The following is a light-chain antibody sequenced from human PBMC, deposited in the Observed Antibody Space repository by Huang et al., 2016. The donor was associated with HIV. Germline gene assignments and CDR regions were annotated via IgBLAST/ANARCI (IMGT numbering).Light chain of an antibody. J-gene: IGKJ4*01. Sequence: DIVLTQSPGTLSLSPGARATLSCRASQSVGTYLTWYQHKPGPAPKLLMHDAANRAAGIPPRFSGSGSGTDFTLTINDLQSEDAVVYYCQQRSGWPPTFGGGTKV. CDR3: QQRSGWPPT. CDR1: QSVGTY. CDR2: DAA. V-gene: IGKV3-11*01.